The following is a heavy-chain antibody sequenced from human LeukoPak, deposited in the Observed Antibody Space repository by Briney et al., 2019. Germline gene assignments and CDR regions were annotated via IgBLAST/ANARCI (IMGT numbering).Heavy chain of an antibody. CDR2: IYSGGST. CDR1: GFTVSSNY. CDR3: AKDGGLWVSAHWGDS. V-gene: IGHV3-53*01. D-gene: IGHD7-27*01. Sequence: GGSLRLSCAASGFTVSSNYMSWVRQAPGKGLEWVSVIYSGGSTYYADSVRGRFTISRDNSKNTLYLQMNSLRAEDTAVYYCAKDGGLWVSAHWGDSWGRGTLVTVSS. J-gene: IGHJ4*02.